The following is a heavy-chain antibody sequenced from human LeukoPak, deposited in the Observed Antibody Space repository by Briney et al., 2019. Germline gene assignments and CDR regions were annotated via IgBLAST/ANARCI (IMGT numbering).Heavy chain of an antibody. CDR1: GGSISSYY. J-gene: IGHJ6*03. CDR2: IYTSGST. V-gene: IGHV4-4*07. CDR3: AGASRLGSYCYYYMDV. D-gene: IGHD1-26*01. Sequence: SETLSLTCTVSGGSISSYYWSWIRQPAGKGLEWIGRIYTSGSTNYNPSLKSRVTMSVDTSKNQFSLKLSSVTAADTAVYYCAGASRLGSYCYYYMDVWGKGTTVTVSS.